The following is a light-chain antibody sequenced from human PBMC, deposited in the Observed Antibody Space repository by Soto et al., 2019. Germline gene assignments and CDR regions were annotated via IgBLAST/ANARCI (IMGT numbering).Light chain of an antibody. CDR3: QQRKNWPPIT. Sequence: EIVMTQSPATLSVSPGERATLSCGASQSVSSNLAWYQRKPGQAPRLLIYGASTRATGIPARFSGSGSGTVFTLTIGSLEPEDSAVYYCQQRKNWPPITFGQGTRLEIK. CDR1: QSVSSN. V-gene: IGKV3-15*01. J-gene: IGKJ5*01. CDR2: GAS.